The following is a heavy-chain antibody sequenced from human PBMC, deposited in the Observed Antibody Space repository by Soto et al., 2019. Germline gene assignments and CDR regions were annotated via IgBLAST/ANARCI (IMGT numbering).Heavy chain of an antibody. Sequence: SETLSLTCTVSGGSLSSGDYYWSWIRQPPGKGLEWIGYIYYSGSTYYNPSLKSRVTISVDTSKNQFSLKLSSVTAADTAVYYCARGGYYYDSSGYYYALDYWGQGTLVTVSS. CDR1: GGSLSSGDYY. V-gene: IGHV4-30-4*01. CDR2: IYYSGST. CDR3: ARGGYYYDSSGYYYALDY. D-gene: IGHD3-22*01. J-gene: IGHJ4*02.